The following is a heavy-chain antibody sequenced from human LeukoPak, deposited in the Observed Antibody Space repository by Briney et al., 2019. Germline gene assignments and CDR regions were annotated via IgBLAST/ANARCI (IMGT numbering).Heavy chain of an antibody. Sequence: SQTLSLTCTVSGGSISCGDYSWSWISQPPGNGREWLGFSYYSGSTYYHPTLKSRITISVDTSKNQFSLKLSSVTAADTAVYYCARGYCSSTSCYPANDAFDIWGQGTMVTVSS. D-gene: IGHD2-2*01. V-gene: IGHV4-30-4*08. CDR1: GGSISCGDYS. J-gene: IGHJ3*02. CDR3: ARGYCSSTSCYPANDAFDI. CDR2: SYYSGST.